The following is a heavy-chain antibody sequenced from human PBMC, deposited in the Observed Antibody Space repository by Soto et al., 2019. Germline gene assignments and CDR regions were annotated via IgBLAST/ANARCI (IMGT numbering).Heavy chain of an antibody. CDR1: GGSISSSNW. V-gene: IGHV4-4*02. J-gene: IGHJ6*02. Sequence: PSETLSLTCAVSGGSISSSNWWSWVRQPPGKGLEWIGEIYYSGSTYYNPSLKSRVTISVDTSKNQFSLKLSSVTAADTAVYYCARHGLGYYYYYGMDVWGQGTTVTVSS. CDR2: IYYSGST. CDR3: ARHGLGYYYYYGMDV.